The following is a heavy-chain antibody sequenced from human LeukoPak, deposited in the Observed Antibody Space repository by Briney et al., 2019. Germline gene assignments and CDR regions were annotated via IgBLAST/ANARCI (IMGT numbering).Heavy chain of an antibody. CDR2: INTDGSRT. Sequence: GGSLRLSCAASGFTFNNYWMHWVRQVPGKGLVWVARINTDGSRTTYADSVKGRFTISRDNAKDTVYLQMNSLRAEDTAVYYCAIVRSGSWDWFDPWGQGTLLTVSS. J-gene: IGHJ5*02. CDR3: AIVRSGSWDWFDP. CDR1: GFTFNNYW. D-gene: IGHD3-10*01. V-gene: IGHV3-74*03.